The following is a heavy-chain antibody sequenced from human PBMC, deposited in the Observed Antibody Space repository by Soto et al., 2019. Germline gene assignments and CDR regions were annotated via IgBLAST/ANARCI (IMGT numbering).Heavy chain of an antibody. D-gene: IGHD6-13*01. CDR1: GGSMRNYF. V-gene: IGHV4-59*01. J-gene: IGHJ4*02. CDR3: AAGEASSRNLAPYYLDF. CDR2: IHYSGTT. Sequence: ASETLSLTCTVSGGSMRNYFWTWIRQPPGKGLEWIGYIHYSGTTSFFPSYNPSLRSRVTISEDTSKNQFSLKLLSVTTADTAVYFCAAGEASSRNLAPYYLDFWGQGTLATVSS.